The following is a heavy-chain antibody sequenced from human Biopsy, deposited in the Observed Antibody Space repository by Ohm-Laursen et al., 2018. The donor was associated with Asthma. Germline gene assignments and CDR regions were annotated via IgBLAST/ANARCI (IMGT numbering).Heavy chain of an antibody. D-gene: IGHD1-26*01. CDR1: GGSIISSSW. V-gene: IGHV4-4*02. Sequence: TLSLTCTVSGGSIISSSWWGWVRQTPGKGLEWIGEIYHSGPTNYNPSLKSRVTISVETSKNQVSLNVRSVTAADAAVYYCARDRGGTYGRTFESWGQGTLVTVSS. CDR2: IYHSGPT. CDR3: ARDRGGTYGRTFES. J-gene: IGHJ4*02.